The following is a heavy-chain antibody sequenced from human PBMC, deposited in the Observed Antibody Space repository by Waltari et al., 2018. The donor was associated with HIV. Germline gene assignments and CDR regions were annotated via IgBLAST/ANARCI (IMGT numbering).Heavy chain of an antibody. V-gene: IGHV3-74*01. D-gene: IGHD2-15*01. Sequence: VQLVESGGGSITTGGSLRLSCTASGFSVSHHWMDWVRQGPGKGLVWVARLNSDGSSRNYADAVKGRFVISRDNARNTVYLQLNSLRVEDTAMYFCARASHYIEFSTFDGDYYFDVWGRGTRVAVSS. CDR1: GFSVSHHW. CDR2: LNSDGSSR. J-gene: IGHJ4*02. CDR3: ARASHYIEFSTFDGDYYFDV.